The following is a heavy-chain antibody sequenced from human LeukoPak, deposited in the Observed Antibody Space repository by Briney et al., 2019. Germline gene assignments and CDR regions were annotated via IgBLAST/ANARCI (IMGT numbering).Heavy chain of an antibody. V-gene: IGHV3-15*01. Sequence: GGSLRLSCAASGFIFSNAWISWVRQAPGKGLEWVGLIKGKTDGGTADYAAPVKGRFTISRDDSKNTLYLQVNSLETEDTAVYYCTTREKHLDYWGQGTLVTVSS. CDR1: GFIFSNAW. J-gene: IGHJ4*02. CDR2: IKGKTDGGTA. CDR3: TTREKHLDY.